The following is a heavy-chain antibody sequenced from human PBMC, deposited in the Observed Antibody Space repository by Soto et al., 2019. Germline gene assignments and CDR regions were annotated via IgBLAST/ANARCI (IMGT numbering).Heavy chain of an antibody. CDR1: GYTFTSYD. CDR3: AGCVAAAGTEFDY. Sequence: ASVKVSCKASGYTFTSYDINWVRQATGQGLEWMGWMNPNSGNTGYAQKFQGRVTMTRNTSISTAYMELSSLRSEDTAVYYCAGCVAAAGTEFDYWGQGTLVTVSS. V-gene: IGHV1-8*01. J-gene: IGHJ4*02. D-gene: IGHD6-13*01. CDR2: MNPNSGNT.